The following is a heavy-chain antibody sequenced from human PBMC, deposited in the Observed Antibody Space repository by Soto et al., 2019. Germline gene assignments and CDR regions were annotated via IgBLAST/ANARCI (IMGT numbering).Heavy chain of an antibody. CDR3: AREPYSGYFDY. Sequence: ASVKVSCNASGYTFTSYDINWVRPATGQGLEWMGWMNPNSGNTGYAQKFQGRVTMTRNTSISTAYMELRSLRSEDTAVYYCAREPYSGYFDYWGQGTLVTVSS. CDR2: MNPNSGNT. V-gene: IGHV1-8*01. D-gene: IGHD1-26*01. J-gene: IGHJ4*02. CDR1: GYTFTSYD.